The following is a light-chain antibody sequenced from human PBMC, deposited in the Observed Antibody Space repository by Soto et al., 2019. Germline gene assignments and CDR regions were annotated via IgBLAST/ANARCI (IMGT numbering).Light chain of an antibody. CDR2: NNN. CDR3: AAWDDSLTGPV. J-gene: IGLJ1*01. Sequence: HSALTPPPSASGTPGQTVIISCSGSRSDIGSNSVNWYQHLPGTAPKLLIYNNNQRPSGVPDRFSGSKSGTSASLAISGLQSEDEADYYCAAWDDSLTGPVFGTGPKVTVL. CDR1: RSDIGSNS. V-gene: IGLV1-44*01.